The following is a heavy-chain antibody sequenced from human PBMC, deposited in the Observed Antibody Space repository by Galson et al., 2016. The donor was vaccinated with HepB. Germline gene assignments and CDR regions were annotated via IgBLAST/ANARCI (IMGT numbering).Heavy chain of an antibody. D-gene: IGHD3-10*01. CDR1: GFTFSRYT. CDR2: ISSTSRTI. J-gene: IGHJ6*03. Sequence: SLRLSCAASGFTFSRYTMNWVRQAPGKGLEWVSYISSTSRTINYADSVKGRFTISRDNAKNSLYVQMNSLRDEDTAVYYCARDLSGSYYFDYYYMDVWGKGTTVTVSS. V-gene: IGHV3-48*02. CDR3: ARDLSGSYYFDYYYMDV.